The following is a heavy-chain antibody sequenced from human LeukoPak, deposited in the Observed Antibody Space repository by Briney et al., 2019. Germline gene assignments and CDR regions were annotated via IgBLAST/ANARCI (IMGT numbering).Heavy chain of an antibody. CDR1: GYSFTSYW. Sequence: GESLKISCKGSGYSFTSYWIGWVRQMPGKGLEWMGIIYPGDSDTRYSPSFQGQVTISADKSISTAYLQWSSLKASDTAMYYCARLAPYGDLDDAFDIWGQGTMVTVSS. J-gene: IGHJ3*02. V-gene: IGHV5-51*01. CDR2: IYPGDSDT. CDR3: ARLAPYGDLDDAFDI. D-gene: IGHD4-17*01.